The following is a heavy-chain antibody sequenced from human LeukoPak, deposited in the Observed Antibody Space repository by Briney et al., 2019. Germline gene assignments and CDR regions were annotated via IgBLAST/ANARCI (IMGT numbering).Heavy chain of an antibody. D-gene: IGHD5-18*01. J-gene: IGHJ4*02. Sequence: PGRSLRLSCAASGFTFSSYAMHWVRQAPGKGLEWVAVISYDGSNKYYADSVKGRFTISRDNSKNTLYLQMNSLRAEDTAVYYCARETGYSYGSPLRSFDYGGQGTLVTVSS. CDR3: ARETGYSYGSPLRSFDY. V-gene: IGHV3-30*04. CDR1: GFTFSSYA. CDR2: ISYDGSNK.